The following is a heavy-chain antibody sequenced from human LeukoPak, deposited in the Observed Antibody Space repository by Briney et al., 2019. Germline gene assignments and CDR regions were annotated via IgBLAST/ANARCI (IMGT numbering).Heavy chain of an antibody. J-gene: IGHJ3*02. V-gene: IGHV4-59*11. Sequence: PSETLSLTCTVSGGSISRHYWNWIRQPPGKGLEWIGYIYYSGSTNYNPSLKSRVAISVDTSKNQFSLKLTSVTAADTAVYYCARHGYGYVSAFDIWGQGTMVTVSS. CDR2: IYYSGST. D-gene: IGHD5-18*01. CDR1: GGSISRHY. CDR3: ARHGYGYVSAFDI.